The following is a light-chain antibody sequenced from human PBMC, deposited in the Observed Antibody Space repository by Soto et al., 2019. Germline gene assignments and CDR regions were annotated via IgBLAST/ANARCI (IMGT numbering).Light chain of an antibody. CDR2: KVS. J-gene: IGKJ2*01. V-gene: IGKV2-30*01. Sequence: DVVMTQSPLSLPVTLGQPASISCRSSQSLAYSDGNTYLNWFQQRPGQSPRRLIYKVSNRESGVADRFRGSGSGTEFARKISRVEAEDVGVYYRMQGTHWPPYTLGQGTKLGIK. CDR1: QSLAYSDGNTY. CDR3: MQGTHWPPYT.